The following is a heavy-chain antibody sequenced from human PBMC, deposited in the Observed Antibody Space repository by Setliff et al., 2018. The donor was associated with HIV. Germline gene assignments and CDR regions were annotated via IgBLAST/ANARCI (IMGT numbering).Heavy chain of an antibody. D-gene: IGHD3-16*02. V-gene: IGHV4-34*01. CDR1: GGSFSGYY. CDR3: ARCSYYDYVWGNYRYTGFDY. CDR2: INHSGST. Sequence: LETLSLTCAGYGGSFSGYYWSWIRQPPGKGLEWIGEINHSGSTNYNPSLKSRVPISVDTSKNQFYLTLNSVTAADTAVYYCARCSYYDYVWGNYRYTGFDYWGQGTLVTVSS. J-gene: IGHJ4*02.